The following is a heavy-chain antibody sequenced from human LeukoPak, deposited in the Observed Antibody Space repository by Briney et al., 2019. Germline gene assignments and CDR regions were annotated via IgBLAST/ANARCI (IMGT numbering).Heavy chain of an antibody. CDR3: AKAPGYDFWSGYREYYFDY. CDR2: ISGSGGST. V-gene: IGHV3-23*01. J-gene: IGHJ4*02. Sequence: GRSLRLSCAASGFTFSSYAMSWVRQAPGKGLEWVSAISGSGGSTYYADSVKGRFTISRDNSKNTLYLQMNSLRAEVTAVYYCAKAPGYDFWSGYREYYFDYWGQGTLVTVSS. D-gene: IGHD3-3*01. CDR1: GFTFSSYA.